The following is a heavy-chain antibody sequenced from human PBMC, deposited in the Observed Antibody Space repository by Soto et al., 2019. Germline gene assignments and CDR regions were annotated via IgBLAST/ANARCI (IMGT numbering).Heavy chain of an antibody. J-gene: IGHJ6*02. CDR3: ARGVGFGYYYYHMDL. CDR2: IYYSGSA. D-gene: IGHD3-10*01. V-gene: IGHV4-61*01. CDR1: GDSVTSVSDY. Sequence: SETPSLTCTVSGDSVTSVSDYWSWIRQPPGKGLEWIGYIYYSGSADYNPSLGSRVTISIDTSKNQFSLKLTSVTAADTAVYYCARGVGFGYYYYHMDLWGQGTTVT.